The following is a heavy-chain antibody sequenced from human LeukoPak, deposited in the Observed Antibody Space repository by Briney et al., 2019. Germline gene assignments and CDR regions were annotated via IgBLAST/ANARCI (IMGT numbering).Heavy chain of an antibody. J-gene: IGHJ4*02. Sequence: GGSLRLSCAASGFTLSNYWIHWVRQAPGKGLVWVSRISEDGRATTYADYVRGRFTISKDNAKNSVYLQMNSLRAEDTAVYYCARDEHLWQISHWGQGTLVTVSS. V-gene: IGHV3-74*01. CDR3: ARDEHLWQISH. D-gene: IGHD3-3*02. CDR2: ISEDGRAT. CDR1: GFTLSNYW.